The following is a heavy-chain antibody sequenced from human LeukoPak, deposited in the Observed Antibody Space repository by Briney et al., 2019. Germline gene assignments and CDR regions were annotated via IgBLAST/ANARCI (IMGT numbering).Heavy chain of an antibody. Sequence: GQSVNFSCTGSGYNFTSHGIGGGRESAGKGLGWLRIIYPDDSDTRPSPSFHCQVTSSADESISTAYEQWSSLKAADAAMYYCARRSSGWYAVPDYWGQGTLVTVSS. CDR1: GYNFTSHG. D-gene: IGHD6-19*01. J-gene: IGHJ4*02. CDR2: IYPDDSDT. V-gene: IGHV5-51*01. CDR3: ARRSSGWYAVPDY.